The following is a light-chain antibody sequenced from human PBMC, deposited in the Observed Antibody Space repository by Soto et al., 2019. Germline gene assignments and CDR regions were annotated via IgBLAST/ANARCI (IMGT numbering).Light chain of an antibody. V-gene: IGLV2-14*01. CDR1: SSDVGGYNY. CDR2: EVS. Sequence: QSALTQPASVSGSPGQSITISCTGTSSDVGGYNYVSWYQQHPGKAPKLMIYEVSNRPSGVSNRFSGSKSGNTASLTISGLQAEDEADYYCSSYTSRSTRYVFGTGTKVTLL. CDR3: SSYTSRSTRYV. J-gene: IGLJ1*01.